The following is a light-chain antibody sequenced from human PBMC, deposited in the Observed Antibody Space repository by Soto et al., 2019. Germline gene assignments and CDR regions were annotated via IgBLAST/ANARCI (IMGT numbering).Light chain of an antibody. Sequence: IQMTQFPATLTASVGDRVTITCRASQSTANWLAWYQQKPGKAPKVVIYDASSLGSGVPSRFGGSGSGTEFTLTISSLKPDDFATYYCQQYTSFPYSFGQGTKVDIK. V-gene: IGKV1-5*01. CDR1: QSTANW. CDR2: DAS. CDR3: QQYTSFPYS. J-gene: IGKJ2*03.